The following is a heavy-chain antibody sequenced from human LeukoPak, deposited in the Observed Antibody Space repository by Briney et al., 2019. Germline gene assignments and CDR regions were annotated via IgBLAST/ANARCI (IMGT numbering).Heavy chain of an antibody. D-gene: IGHD3-10*01. J-gene: IGHJ4*02. V-gene: IGHV3-30*04. Sequence: PGGSLRLSCAASGFTFSSYAMHWVRQAPGKGLEWVAVISYDGGNKYYADSVKGRFTISRDNSKNTLYLQMNSLRAEDTAVYYCARGATYYYGSGSSQFDYWGQGTLVTVSS. CDR3: ARGATYYYGSGSSQFDY. CDR1: GFTFSSYA. CDR2: ISYDGGNK.